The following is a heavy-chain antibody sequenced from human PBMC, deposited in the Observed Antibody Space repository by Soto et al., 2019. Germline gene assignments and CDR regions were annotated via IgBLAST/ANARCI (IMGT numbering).Heavy chain of an antibody. CDR1: GFTFSSYS. CDR3: AKDTRGDSYGYDY. D-gene: IGHD5-18*01. CDR2: ISGSGGST. V-gene: IGHV3-23*01. Sequence: GGSLRLSCAASGFTFSSYSMSWVRQAPGKGLEWVSAISGSGGSTYYADSVKGRFTISRDNSKNTLYLQMNSPRAEDTAVYYCAKDTRGDSYGYDYWGQGTLVNVSS. J-gene: IGHJ4*02.